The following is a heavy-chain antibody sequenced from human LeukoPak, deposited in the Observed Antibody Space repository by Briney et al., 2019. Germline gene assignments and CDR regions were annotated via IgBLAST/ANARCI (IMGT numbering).Heavy chain of an antibody. CDR2: INHSGST. CDR1: GGSFSGYY. Sequence: PSETLSLTCAVYGGSFSGYYWSWIRQPPGKGLEWIGEINHSGSTNYNPSLKSRVTISVDTSKNQFSLKLSSVTAADTAVYYCARADGYSSRVDYWGPGNPGHRLL. CDR3: ARADGYSSRVDY. V-gene: IGHV4-34*01. D-gene: IGHD6-13*01. J-gene: IGHJ4*02.